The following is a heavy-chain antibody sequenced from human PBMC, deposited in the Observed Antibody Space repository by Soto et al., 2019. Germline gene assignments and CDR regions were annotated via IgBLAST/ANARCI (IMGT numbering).Heavy chain of an antibody. V-gene: IGHV4-59*05. Sequence: NPSETLSLTCTVSGDSFRTYFWSWIRQPAGKGLEWIGSIYYSGSTYYNPSLKSRVTISVDTSKNQFSLKLSSVTAADTAVYYCARLMTTVTTLDYWGQGTLVTVSS. CDR1: GDSFRTYF. D-gene: IGHD4-4*01. CDR2: IYYSGST. CDR3: ARLMTTVTTLDY. J-gene: IGHJ4*02.